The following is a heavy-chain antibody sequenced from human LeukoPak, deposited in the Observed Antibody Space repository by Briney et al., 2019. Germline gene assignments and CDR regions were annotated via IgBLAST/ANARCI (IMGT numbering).Heavy chain of an antibody. D-gene: IGHD4-17*01. CDR3: AREVYGDYAGYFDY. CDR2: IYYSGNT. V-gene: IGHV4-4*07. J-gene: IGHJ4*02. Sequence: PSETLSLTCTVSGGSISSYYWSWIRQPAGKGLEWIGSIYYSGNTYYNASLKSQVSISIDTSKNQFSLKLSSVTAADTAVYYCAREVYGDYAGYFDYWGQGTLVTVSS. CDR1: GGSISSYY.